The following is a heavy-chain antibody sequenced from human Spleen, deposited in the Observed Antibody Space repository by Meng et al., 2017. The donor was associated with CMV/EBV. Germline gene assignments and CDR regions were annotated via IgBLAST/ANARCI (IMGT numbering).Heavy chain of an antibody. D-gene: IGHD4-17*01. CDR2: ISAYDCNT. V-gene: IGHV1-18*01. J-gene: IGHJ3*02. CDR1: GYTFTSYD. CDR3: ARDYVDDYGDHGSFDI. Sequence: ASVKVSGKAFGYTFTSYDINWVRQATGQGLEWMGWISAYDCNTNYAQKLQGRVTMTTDTSTSTAYLELRSLRSDDTAVYYCARDYVDDYGDHGSFDIWGQGTMVTVSS.